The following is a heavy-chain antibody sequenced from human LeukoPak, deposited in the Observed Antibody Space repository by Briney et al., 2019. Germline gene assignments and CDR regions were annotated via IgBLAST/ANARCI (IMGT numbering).Heavy chain of an antibody. CDR1: GYTFTGYY. Sequence: GASVKVSCKASGYTFTGYYMHWVRQAPGQGLEWMGWINPNSGGTNYAQKFQGRVTMTSDTSISTAYMELSRLRSDDTAVYYCAREGDYYGSGRDWFDPWGQGTLVTVSS. CDR3: AREGDYYGSGRDWFDP. CDR2: INPNSGGT. D-gene: IGHD3-10*01. V-gene: IGHV1-2*02. J-gene: IGHJ5*02.